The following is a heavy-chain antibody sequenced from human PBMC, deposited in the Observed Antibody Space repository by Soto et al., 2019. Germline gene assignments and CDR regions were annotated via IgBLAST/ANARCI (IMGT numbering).Heavy chain of an antibody. J-gene: IGHJ4*02. CDR1: GFTFSRHW. CDR2: INPDGSEK. CDR3: ARGYISSPLFEDDFDY. V-gene: IGHV3-7*04. Sequence: EVQLVESGGGLVQPGVSLRLSCAASGFTFSRHWMTWVRQAPGKGLEWVANINPDGSEKFSVDSVKGRFTISRGNAKDSLYLQMNSLRAEDTAVYFRARGYISSPLFEDDFDYWGQGALVTVSS. D-gene: IGHD6-13*01.